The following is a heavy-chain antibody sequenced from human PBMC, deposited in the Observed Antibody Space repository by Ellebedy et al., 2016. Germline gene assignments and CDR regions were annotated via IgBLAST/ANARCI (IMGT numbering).Heavy chain of an antibody. Sequence: ASVKVSXXVSGYTLTELSMHWVRQAPGKGLEWMGGFDPEDGETIYAQKFQGRVTMTEDTSTDTAYMELSSLRSEDTAVYYCATARGNSGYDCDLGVWGQGTLVTVSS. CDR3: ATARGNSGYDCDLGV. CDR2: FDPEDGET. V-gene: IGHV1-24*01. J-gene: IGHJ4*02. D-gene: IGHD5-12*01. CDR1: GYTLTELS.